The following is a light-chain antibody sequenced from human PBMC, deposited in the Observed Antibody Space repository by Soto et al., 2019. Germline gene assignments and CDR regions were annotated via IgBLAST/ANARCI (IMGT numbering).Light chain of an antibody. V-gene: IGLV1-44*01. CDR1: SSNIGRSS. CDR3: SAWGDSLNGLYV. Sequence: VLTQAPSASGTPGQRVTISCSGSSSNIGRSSVNWYQHLPGTAPKLLIYSNDRRPSGVPERFSGSKSGTSASLAISGLQSEDEADYYCSAWGDSLNGLYVFGTGTRSPS. CDR2: SND. J-gene: IGLJ1*01.